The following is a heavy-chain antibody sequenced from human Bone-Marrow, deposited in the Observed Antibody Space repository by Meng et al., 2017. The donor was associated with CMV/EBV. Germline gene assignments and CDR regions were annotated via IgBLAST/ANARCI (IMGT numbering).Heavy chain of an antibody. J-gene: IGHJ4*02. V-gene: IGHV3-74*01. D-gene: IGHD3-22*01. CDR1: GFTFSSYW. CDR2: INSDGSST. CDR3: ARGSTSGLQFTVVITPNFDY. Sequence: GGSLRLSCAASGFTFSSYWMHWVRQAPGKGLVWVSRINSDGSSTSYADSVKGRFTISRDNAKNTPYLQMNSLRAEDTAVYYCARGSTSGLQFTVVITPNFDYWGQGTLVTVSS.